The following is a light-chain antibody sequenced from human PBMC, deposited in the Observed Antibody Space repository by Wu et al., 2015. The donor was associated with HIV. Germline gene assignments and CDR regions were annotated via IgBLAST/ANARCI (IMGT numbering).Light chain of an antibody. J-gene: IGKJ4*01. Sequence: IVLTQSPGTLSLSPGERATLSCRASQSVNTNYLAWYQQRPGQTPRLLIYGVTTRATGIPDRFSGSGSGTDFTLTISRLEPEDFAVYYCQQYADSPLTFGGGTKVEIK. CDR2: GVT. CDR3: QQYADSPLT. CDR1: QSVNTNY. V-gene: IGKV3-20*01.